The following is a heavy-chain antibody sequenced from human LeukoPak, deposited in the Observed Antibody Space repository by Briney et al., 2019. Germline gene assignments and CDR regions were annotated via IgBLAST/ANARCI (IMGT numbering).Heavy chain of an antibody. CDR1: GGSFSGYY. CDR2: INHSGST. V-gene: IGHV4-34*01. Sequence: SETLSLICAVYGGSFSGYYWSWIRQPPGKGLEWIGEINHSGSTNYNPSLKSRVTISVDTSKNQFSLKLSSVTAADTAVYYCARHTRGSGYYYWGQGTLVTVSS. D-gene: IGHD3-22*01. J-gene: IGHJ4*02. CDR3: ARHTRGSGYYY.